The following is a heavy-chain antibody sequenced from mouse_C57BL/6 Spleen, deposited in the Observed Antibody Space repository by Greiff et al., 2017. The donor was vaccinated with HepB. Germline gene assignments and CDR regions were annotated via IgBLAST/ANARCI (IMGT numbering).Heavy chain of an antibody. V-gene: IGHV6-3*01. D-gene: IGHD1-1*01. CDR1: GFTFSNYW. CDR2: IRLKSDNYAT. CDR3: TGPSTVVAPHFDY. Sequence: EVKLMESGGGLVQPGGSMKLSCVASGFTFSNYWMNWVRQSPEKGLEWVAQIRLKSDNYATHYAESVKGRFTISRDDSKSSVYLQMNNLRAEDTGIYYCTGPSTVVAPHFDYWGQGTTLTVSS. J-gene: IGHJ2*01.